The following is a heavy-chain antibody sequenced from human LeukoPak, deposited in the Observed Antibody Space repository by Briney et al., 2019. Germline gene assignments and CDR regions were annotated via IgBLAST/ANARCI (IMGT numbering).Heavy chain of an antibody. J-gene: IGHJ4*02. V-gene: IGHV3-48*03. CDR1: GFTFSSYE. D-gene: IGHD3-10*01. CDR3: ARGSYGSGARYDY. Sequence: GGSLRLSCAASGFTFSSYEMNWVRQAPGKGLEWISYISTSGSTIYYADSVKGRFTICRDNAKNSLYLQMNSLSAEDTCVYYCARGSYGSGARYDYWGQGSLVTVSS. CDR2: ISTSGSTI.